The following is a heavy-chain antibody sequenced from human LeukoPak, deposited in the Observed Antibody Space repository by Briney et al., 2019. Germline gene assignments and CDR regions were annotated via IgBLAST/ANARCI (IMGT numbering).Heavy chain of an antibody. CDR1: GITDSSND. CDR3: ARGPTVQEDLDY. Sequence: GGSLRLSCAASGITDSSNDMSWVRQAPGKGLEWVSVIYSGGSTYYADSVKGRFTISRDISKNTLYLQMNSLRAEDTAVYYCARGPTVQEDLDYWGQGTLVTVSS. J-gene: IGHJ4*02. CDR2: IYSGGST. V-gene: IGHV3-66*01.